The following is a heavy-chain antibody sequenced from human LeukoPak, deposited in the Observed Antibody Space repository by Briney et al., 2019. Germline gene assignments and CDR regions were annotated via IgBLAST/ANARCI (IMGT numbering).Heavy chain of an antibody. J-gene: IGHJ4*02. CDR3: AKAVTMVRGVIIRGASDY. CDR2: ISGSGGST. D-gene: IGHD3-10*01. Sequence: GGSLRLSCAASGFTFSSYAMSWVRQAPGKGLEWVSAISGSGGSTYYADSVKGRFTISRDNSKNTLYLQMNSLRAEDTAVYYCAKAVTMVRGVIIRGASDYWGQGTLVTVSS. V-gene: IGHV3-23*01. CDR1: GFTFSSYA.